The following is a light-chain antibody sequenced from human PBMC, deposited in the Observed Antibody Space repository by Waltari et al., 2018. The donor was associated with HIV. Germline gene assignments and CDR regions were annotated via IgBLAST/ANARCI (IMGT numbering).Light chain of an antibody. J-gene: IGLJ1*01. CDR1: KIGSKS. CDR2: DDS. CDR3: QVWDSGSDHYV. V-gene: IGLV3-21*02. Sequence: SYVLTQPPSVSVAPGQTARITCGGNKIGSKSVHWYQQKPGQAPVLAVFDDSDRPSGIPERFSGSNSGNTATLTISRVEAGDEADYYCQVWDSGSDHYVFGTGTKVTVL.